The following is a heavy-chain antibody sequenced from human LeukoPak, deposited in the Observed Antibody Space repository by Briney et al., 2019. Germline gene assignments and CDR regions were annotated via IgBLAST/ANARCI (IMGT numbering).Heavy chain of an antibody. CDR2: ASGSGGST. J-gene: IGHJ4*02. Sequence: GGSLRLSCAASGFTFTSYAMSWVRQAPGKGLEWVSAASGSGGSTFYADSVKGRFTISRDNSKNTLYLQMNSLRAEDTAVYYCAKDRDLTGVRKPGYFDCWGQGTLVTVSS. V-gene: IGHV3-23*01. D-gene: IGHD7-27*01. CDR3: AKDRDLTGVRKPGYFDC. CDR1: GFTFTSYA.